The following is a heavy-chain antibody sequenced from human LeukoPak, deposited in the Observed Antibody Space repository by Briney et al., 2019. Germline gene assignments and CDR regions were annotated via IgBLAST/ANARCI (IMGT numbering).Heavy chain of an antibody. V-gene: IGHV4-4*02. CDR2: IYHNGAT. CDR1: GDSISNGNC. D-gene: IGHD4-23*01. J-gene: IGHJ4*02. CDR3: VRNAGNSDYDS. Sequence: SETLSLTCTVSGDSISNGNCWTWVRQPPGKGLEWIGEIYHNGATNYKPSLKSRVTMSLDKSKNQFSLKLNSVTAADTAVYYRVRNAGNSDYDSWGQGTLVTVSS.